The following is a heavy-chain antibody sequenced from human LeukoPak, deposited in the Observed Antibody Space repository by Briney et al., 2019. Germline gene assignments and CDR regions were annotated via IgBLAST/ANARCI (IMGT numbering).Heavy chain of an antibody. CDR3: ARDPHSPYCSGGSCYSDY. V-gene: IGHV3-23*01. Sequence: GGSLRLSCAASGFTFSSYAMSWVRQAPGKGLEWVSAISGSGGSTYYADSVKGRFTISRDNSKNTLYLQMNSLRAEDTAVYYCARDPHSPYCSGGSCYSDYWGQGTLVTDSS. CDR2: ISGSGGST. D-gene: IGHD2-15*01. J-gene: IGHJ4*02. CDR1: GFTFSSYA.